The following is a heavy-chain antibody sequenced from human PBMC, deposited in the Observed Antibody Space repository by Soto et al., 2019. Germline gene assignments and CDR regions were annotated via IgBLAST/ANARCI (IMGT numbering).Heavy chain of an antibody. J-gene: IGHJ5*02. CDR3: ARGMSAYIAAAENWFDP. CDR1: GFTFSSYS. CDR2: ISSSSSYI. Sequence: GGSLRLSCAASGFTFSSYSMNWVRQAPGKGLEWVSSISSSSSYIYYADSVKGRFTISRDNAKNSLYLQMNSLRAEDTAVYYCARGMSAYIAAAENWFDPWGQGTLVTVSS. V-gene: IGHV3-21*01. D-gene: IGHD6-13*01.